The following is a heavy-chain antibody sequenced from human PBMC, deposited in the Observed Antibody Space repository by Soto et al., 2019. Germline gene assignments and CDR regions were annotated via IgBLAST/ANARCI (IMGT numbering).Heavy chain of an antibody. J-gene: IGHJ3*02. CDR3: ARDLYNYDRSGWDDALDM. V-gene: IGHV1-18*04. Sequence: QVQLVQSGAEVRKPGASVKVSCKASGYIFSSYGISWVRQAPGQGLEWMGWISPYNGDTNYAQKVQGRVTMTTDTSTSTAYMELRSLRSDDTAVYYCARDLYNYDRSGWDDALDMWSQGTMVTVSS. D-gene: IGHD3-22*01. CDR1: GYIFSSYG. CDR2: ISPYNGDT.